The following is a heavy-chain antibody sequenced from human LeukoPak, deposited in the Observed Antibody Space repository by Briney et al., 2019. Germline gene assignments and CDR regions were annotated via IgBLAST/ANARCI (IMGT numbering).Heavy chain of an antibody. CDR3: ARDLTLLWFGELLGLPSDY. V-gene: IGHV1-18*01. CDR2: ISAYNGNT. J-gene: IGHJ4*02. D-gene: IGHD3-10*01. CDR1: GYTFTSYC. Sequence: GASVKVSCKASGYTFTSYCISWVRQAPGQGLEWMGWISAYNGNTNHAQKLQDRVTMTTDTVTSTAYMELRSLRSDDTAVYYCARDLTLLWFGELLGLPSDYWGQGTLVTVSS.